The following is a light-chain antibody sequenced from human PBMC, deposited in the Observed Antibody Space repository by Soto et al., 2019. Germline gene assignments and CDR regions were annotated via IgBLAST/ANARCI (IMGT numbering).Light chain of an antibody. CDR2: EVS. CDR3: CADAGRSTYV. V-gene: IGLV2-23*02. J-gene: IGLJ1*01. Sequence: QSVLTQPASVSGSPGQSITISCTRTSSDVGSYNFVSWYQQHPGEVPKVMIYEVSKRPSGVSDRFSGSKSGNTASLTISGLQAEDEADYYCCADAGRSTYVFGNGTKVXVL. CDR1: SSDVGSYNF.